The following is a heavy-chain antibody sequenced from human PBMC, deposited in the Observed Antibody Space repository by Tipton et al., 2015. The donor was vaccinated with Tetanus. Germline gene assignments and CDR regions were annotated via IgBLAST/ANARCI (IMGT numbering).Heavy chain of an antibody. CDR1: GGTFGSYA. CDR3: AGGHRHDPKTFYGMDR. Sequence: QLVQSGAEVKKPGSSVKVSCEASGGTFGSYAVNWVRQAPGQGLEWMGGIIPFSDTIEYSQKFQGRVRITADKSSSPAYMELSSLNAEATALYYGAGGHRHDPKTFYGMDRWGQGTTVIVSS. CDR2: IIPFSDTI. V-gene: IGHV1-69*06. J-gene: IGHJ6*02. D-gene: IGHD1-1*01.